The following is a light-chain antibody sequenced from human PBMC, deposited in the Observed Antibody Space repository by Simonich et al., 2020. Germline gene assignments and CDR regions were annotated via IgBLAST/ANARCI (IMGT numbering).Light chain of an antibody. CDR2: DAS. CDR1: QSVSSSY. Sequence: EIVLTQSPGTLSLSPGERATLSCRASQSVSSSYLAWYQQKPGLAPRLLIYDASSRATGIPDRFSGSGSGTYFTLTISRLEPEDFAVYYCQQYGSSPPSYTFGQGTKLEIK. V-gene: IGKV3D-20*01. CDR3: QQYGSSPPSYT. J-gene: IGKJ2*01.